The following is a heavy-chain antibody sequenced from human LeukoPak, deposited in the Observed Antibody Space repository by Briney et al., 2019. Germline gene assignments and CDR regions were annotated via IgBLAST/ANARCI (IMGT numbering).Heavy chain of an antibody. CDR3: AKERDYDFCSGYLNSFDY. D-gene: IGHD3-3*01. Sequence: GFTFXSYXXXWVREAXGKGXXGGXAIXVSGGITYSADSLKGLFTISRDNSKNTLYLQMNSLRAEDTALYYCAKERDYDFCSGYLNSFDYWGQGTLVTVSS. CDR2: IXVSGGIT. V-gene: IGHV3-23*01. J-gene: IGHJ4*02. CDR1: GFTFXSYX.